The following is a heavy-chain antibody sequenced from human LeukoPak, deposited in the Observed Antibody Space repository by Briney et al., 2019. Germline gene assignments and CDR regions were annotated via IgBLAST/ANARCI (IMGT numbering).Heavy chain of an antibody. CDR3: ARRRGSGTQLWRYDGFDI. J-gene: IGHJ3*02. CDR2: AHYGGNT. D-gene: IGHD5-18*01. Sequence: SETLSLTCTVSGGSISDYYCSWIRQPPGKGLEWVGYAHYGGNTDYNPSLKSRVTISVDTAQNQFSLKLRSVTAADTAVYYCARRRGSGTQLWRYDGFDIWGQGTVVTVSS. CDR1: GGSISDYY. V-gene: IGHV4-59*01.